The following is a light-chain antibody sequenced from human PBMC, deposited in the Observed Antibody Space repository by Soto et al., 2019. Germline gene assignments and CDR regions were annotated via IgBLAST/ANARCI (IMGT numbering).Light chain of an antibody. CDR1: QSISSW. CDR2: KAS. Sequence: DIQMTQSPSTLSASVGDRVTITCRASQSISSWLAWYQQKPGKAPKLLIYKASSLESGDPSRFSGIGSGTEFTLTSSSLQPDDFATYYCQQYNSYPSFGGGTKVEIK. V-gene: IGKV1-5*03. CDR3: QQYNSYPS. J-gene: IGKJ4*01.